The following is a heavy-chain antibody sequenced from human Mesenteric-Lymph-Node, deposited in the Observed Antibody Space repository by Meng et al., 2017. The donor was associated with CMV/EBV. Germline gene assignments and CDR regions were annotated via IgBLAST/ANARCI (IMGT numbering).Heavy chain of an antibody. Sequence: TGYYMHWVRQAPGQGLEWVGRINPNSGGTNYPQQFQGRVTMTRDTSISTAYMELSSLRSDDTAVYYCARGSGGPMVRGVITENYYFDYWGQGTLVTVSS. CDR1: TGYY. CDR3: ARGSGGPMVRGVITENYYFDY. J-gene: IGHJ4*02. CDR2: INPNSGGT. V-gene: IGHV1-2*06. D-gene: IGHD3-10*01.